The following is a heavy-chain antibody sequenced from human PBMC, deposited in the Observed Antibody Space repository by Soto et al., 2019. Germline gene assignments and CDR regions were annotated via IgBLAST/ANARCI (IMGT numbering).Heavy chain of an antibody. V-gene: IGHV3-23*01. J-gene: IGHJ4*02. CDR2: VSAGGRA. CDR3: AKESLPEHYGDTLFDY. CDR1: AFSFNNYA. Sequence: EVQLLESGGALVRPGGSLRLSCAASAFSFNNYAMSWVRQAPGKGLEWVSTVSAGGRAYYAASVQGRLTIARDSSQDTVHLQISDLRPEDTAVYYCAKESLPEHYGDTLFDYWGQGARGTVSS. D-gene: IGHD4-17*01.